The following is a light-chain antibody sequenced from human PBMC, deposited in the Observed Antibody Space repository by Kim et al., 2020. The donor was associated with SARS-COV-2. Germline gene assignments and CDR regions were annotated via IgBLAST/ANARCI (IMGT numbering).Light chain of an antibody. Sequence: DTQMTQSPSSLSASVGDRVTITCRASQRISNFLSWYQQKSGRAPKLLIYAASSLQSGVPSRFSGSGSGTDFTLTISSLQPEDFATYDCQQDYYSPLTFCGGTKVDIK. CDR1: QRISNF. CDR3: QQDYYSPLT. V-gene: IGKV1-39*01. CDR2: AAS. J-gene: IGKJ4*02.